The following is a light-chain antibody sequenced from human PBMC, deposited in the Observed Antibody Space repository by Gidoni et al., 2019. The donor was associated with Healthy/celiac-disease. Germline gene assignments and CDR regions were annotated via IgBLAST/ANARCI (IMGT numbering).Light chain of an antibody. Sequence: SSELTQDPAVSVALGQTVRITCQGDSLRSYYASWYQQKPGQAPVLVIYGTNNRPSGIPDRFSGSSSGNTASWTITGAQAEDEADYYCNSRDSSGNLVFGGGTKLTVL. J-gene: IGLJ2*01. V-gene: IGLV3-19*01. CDR3: NSRDSSGNLV. CDR1: SLRSYY. CDR2: GTN.